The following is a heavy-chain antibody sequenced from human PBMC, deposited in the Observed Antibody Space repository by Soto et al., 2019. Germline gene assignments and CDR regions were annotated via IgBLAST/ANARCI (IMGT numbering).Heavy chain of an antibody. V-gene: IGHV3-33*01. CDR2: IWYDGSNK. CDR1: GFTFSSYG. J-gene: IGHJ3*02. Sequence: QVQLVESGGGVVQPGRSLRLSCAASGFTFSSYGMHWVRQAPGKGLEWVAVIWYDGSNKYYADSVKGRFTISRDNSKNTLDLQMNSLRAESTAVYYCARPQQLGSNDAFDIWGQGTMVTVS. CDR3: ARPQQLGSNDAFDI. D-gene: IGHD6-13*01.